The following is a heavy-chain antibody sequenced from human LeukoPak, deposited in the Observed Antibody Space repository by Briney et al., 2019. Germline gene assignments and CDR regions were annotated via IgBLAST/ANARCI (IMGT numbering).Heavy chain of an antibody. CDR1: GYTFTGYY. CDR3: ARGDILTGYYTDFDY. J-gene: IGHJ4*02. V-gene: IGHV1-2*02. Sequence: ASVKVSCKASGYTFTGYYMHWVRQAPGQGLEWMGWINPNSGGTNYAQKFQGRVTMTRDTSISTAYMELSRLRSDDTAVYYCARGDILTGYYTDFDYWGQGTLLTVSS. D-gene: IGHD3-9*01. CDR2: INPNSGGT.